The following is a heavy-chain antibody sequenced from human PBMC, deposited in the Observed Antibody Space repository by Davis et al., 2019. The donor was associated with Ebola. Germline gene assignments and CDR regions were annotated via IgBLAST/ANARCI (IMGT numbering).Heavy chain of an antibody. Sequence: ASVKVSCKVSDYTLREISMHWVRQATGIGLKWMGNFNPEEDESIFAQKFEGRITMTEDTSTNTAYMELSSLRSDDTAVYYCTVGGIGGMGDYWGQGTLVTVSS. CDR2: FNPEEDES. D-gene: IGHD3-10*01. J-gene: IGHJ4*02. CDR3: TVGGIGGMGDY. V-gene: IGHV1-24*01. CDR1: DYTLREIS.